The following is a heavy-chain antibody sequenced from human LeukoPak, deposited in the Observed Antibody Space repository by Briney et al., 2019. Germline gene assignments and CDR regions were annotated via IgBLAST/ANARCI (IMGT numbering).Heavy chain of an antibody. D-gene: IGHD5-24*01. CDR1: GGSISSCSYY. CDR3: ARLGSVETATVNDY. J-gene: IGHJ4*02. Sequence: SETLSLTCTVSGGSISSCSYYWGWIRQPPGKGLEWIGSIYYSGSTYYNPSLKSRVTISVDTSKNQFSLKLSSVTAADTAVYYCARLGSVETATVNDYWGQGTLVTVSS. CDR2: IYYSGST. V-gene: IGHV4-39*01.